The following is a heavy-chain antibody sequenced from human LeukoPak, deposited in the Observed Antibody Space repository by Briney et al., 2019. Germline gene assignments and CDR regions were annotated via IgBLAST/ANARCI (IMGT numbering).Heavy chain of an antibody. J-gene: IGHJ4*02. CDR3: ARDFGTPTPAVFDY. Sequence: GGSLRLFCAASGFTFSSYGMHGVSQAPGKGLEWVAFIRYDGSNKYYADSVKGRFTISRDNSKNTLYLQMSSLRAEDTAVYYCARDFGTPTPAVFDYWGQGTLVTVSS. CDR2: IRYDGSNK. D-gene: IGHD3-3*01. V-gene: IGHV3-30*02. CDR1: GFTFSSYG.